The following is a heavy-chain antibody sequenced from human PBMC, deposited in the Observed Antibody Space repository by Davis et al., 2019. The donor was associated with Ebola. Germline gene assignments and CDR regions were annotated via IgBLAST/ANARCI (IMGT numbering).Heavy chain of an antibody. Sequence: AASVKVSCKASGYTFSGFYLCWVRQAPGQGLEWVGRIKPNTGDTDYPQKFQGRVTMTRDTSLSTAYMELGSLTSDDTAVYFCARTSIVGTTTTASDIWGQGTLVTVSS. D-gene: IGHD1-26*01. CDR2: IKPNTGDT. V-gene: IGHV1-2*06. CDR1: GYTFSGFY. J-gene: IGHJ3*02. CDR3: ARTSIVGTTTTASDI.